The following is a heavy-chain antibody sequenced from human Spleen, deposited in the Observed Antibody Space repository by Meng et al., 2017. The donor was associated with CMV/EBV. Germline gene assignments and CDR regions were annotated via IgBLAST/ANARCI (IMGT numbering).Heavy chain of an antibody. V-gene: IGHV3-30*02. Sequence: GESLKISCAASGFTFSSYGMHWVRQAPGKGLEWVAFIRYDGSNKYYADSVKGRFTISRDNSKNTLYLQMKSLRAEDTAVYYCAKEREKYDVWSGYGMDVWGQGTTVTVSS. J-gene: IGHJ6*02. CDR2: IRYDGSNK. CDR3: AKEREKYDVWSGYGMDV. CDR1: GFTFSSYG. D-gene: IGHD3-3*01.